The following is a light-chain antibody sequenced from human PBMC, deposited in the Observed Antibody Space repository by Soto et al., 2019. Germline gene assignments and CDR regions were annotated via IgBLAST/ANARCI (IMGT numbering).Light chain of an antibody. CDR2: GNS. CDR1: SSNIGAGYD. CDR3: QSYDSSLSGSVV. Sequence: QSVLTQPPSVSGAPGQRVTISCTGSSSNIGAGYDVLWYQQLPGTAPKLLIYGNSNRPSGVPDRFSGSKSGTSASLAITGLQAEDDADYYCQSYDSSLSGSVVFGGGTKLTVL. V-gene: IGLV1-40*01. J-gene: IGLJ2*01.